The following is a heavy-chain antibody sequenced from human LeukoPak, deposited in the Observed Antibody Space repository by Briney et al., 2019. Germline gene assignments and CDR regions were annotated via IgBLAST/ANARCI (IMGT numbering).Heavy chain of an antibody. V-gene: IGHV4-61*01. CDR3: ASGELLPDHFDY. CDR2: IYYSGST. Sequence: SETLSLTCTVSGGSLRSSYYYWGWIRQPPGKGLEWLGYIYYSGSTNYNPSVKSRVTISVDTSKNQFSLKMSSVTAADTAVYYCASGELLPDHFDYWGQGTLVTVSS. CDR1: GGSLRSSYYY. D-gene: IGHD1-26*01. J-gene: IGHJ4*02.